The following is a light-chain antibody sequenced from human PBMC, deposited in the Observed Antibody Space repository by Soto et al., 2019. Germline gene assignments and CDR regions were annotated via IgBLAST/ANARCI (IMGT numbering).Light chain of an antibody. V-gene: IGLV1-44*01. CDR2: NNN. J-gene: IGLJ2*01. CDR1: SSNIGSKT. CDR3: ASWDDSLNGVF. Sequence: QSVLTQPPSVSGTPGQRVTISCSGSSSNIGSKTVNWYQQFPGTAPKLLIYNNNQRPSGVPDPFSDSKSGPSASLAISWLQSADEADYYCASWDDSLNGVFFGGGTKLTVL.